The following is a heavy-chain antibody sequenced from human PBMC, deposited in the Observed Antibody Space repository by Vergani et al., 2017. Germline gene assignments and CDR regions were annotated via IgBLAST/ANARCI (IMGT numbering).Heavy chain of an antibody. Sequence: QVQLQESGPGLVKPSETLSLPCTVSGGSVSSGSYYWSWIRQPPGKGLEWIGYIYYSGSTNYNPSLKSRVTISVDTSKNQFSLKLSSVTAADTAVYYCARASIAAAGGDFDYWGQGTLVTVSS. CDR2: IYYSGST. CDR1: GGSVSSGSYY. CDR3: ARASIAAAGGDFDY. V-gene: IGHV4-61*01. D-gene: IGHD6-13*01. J-gene: IGHJ4*02.